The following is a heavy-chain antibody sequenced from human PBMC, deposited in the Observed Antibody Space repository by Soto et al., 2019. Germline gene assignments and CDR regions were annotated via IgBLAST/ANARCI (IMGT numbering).Heavy chain of an antibody. D-gene: IGHD3-22*01. V-gene: IGHV4-30-4*01. J-gene: IGHJ4*02. CDR3: ARGFGDYYDSSGYYYPDY. CDR2: IYYSGST. CDR1: GGSISSGDYY. Sequence: SETLSLTCTVSGGSISSGDYYWSWIRQPPGKGLEWIGYIYYSGSTYYNPSLKSRVTISVDTSKNQFSLKLSSVTAADTAVYYCARGFGDYYDSSGYYYPDYWGQGTLVTV.